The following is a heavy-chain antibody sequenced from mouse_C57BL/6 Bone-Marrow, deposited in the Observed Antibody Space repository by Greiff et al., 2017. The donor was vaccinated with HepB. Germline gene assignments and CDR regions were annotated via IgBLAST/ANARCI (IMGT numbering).Heavy chain of an antibody. J-gene: IGHJ4*01. Sequence: DVKLVESGGGLVQPGGSLSLSCAASGFTFTDYYMSWVRQPPGKALEWLGFIRNKANGYTTEYSASVKGRFTISRDNSQSILYLQMNALRAEDSATYYCARSLPYYAMDYWGQGTSVTVSS. D-gene: IGHD5-5*01. CDR1: GFTFTDYY. CDR3: ARSLPYYAMDY. V-gene: IGHV7-3*01. CDR2: IRNKANGYTT.